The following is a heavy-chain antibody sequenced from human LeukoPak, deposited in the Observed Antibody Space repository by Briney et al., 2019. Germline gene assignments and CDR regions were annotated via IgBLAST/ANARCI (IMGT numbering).Heavy chain of an antibody. CDR3: AKDKSIAVAATRDLNWFDP. V-gene: IGHV3-21*04. J-gene: IGHJ5*02. D-gene: IGHD6-19*01. Sequence: PGGSLRLSCAASGFTFSSYSMNWVRQAPGKGLEWVSSISSSSSYIYYADSVKGRFTISRDNAKNSLYLQMNSLRAEDTAVYYCAKDKSIAVAATRDLNWFDPWGQGTLVTVSS. CDR1: GFTFSSYS. CDR2: ISSSSSYI.